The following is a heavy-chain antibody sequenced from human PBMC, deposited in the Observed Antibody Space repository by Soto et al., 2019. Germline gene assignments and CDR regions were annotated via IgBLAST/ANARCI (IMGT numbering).Heavy chain of an antibody. D-gene: IGHD6-13*01. CDR2: INPSGGST. V-gene: IGHV1-46*01. Sequence: ASVKVSCKASVYTFTSYYMHWVRQAPGQGLEWMGIINPSGGSTSYAQKFQGRVTMTRDTSTSTVYMELSSLRSEDTAVYYCARGFVGAGSWYDYYYYYGMDVWGQGTTVTVSS. J-gene: IGHJ6*02. CDR1: VYTFTSYY. CDR3: ARGFVGAGSWYDYYYYYGMDV.